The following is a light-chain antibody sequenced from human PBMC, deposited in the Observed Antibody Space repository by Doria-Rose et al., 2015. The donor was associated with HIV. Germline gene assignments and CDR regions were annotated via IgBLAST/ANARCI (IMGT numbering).Light chain of an antibody. J-gene: IGKJ3*01. CDR2: WAS. V-gene: IGKV4-1*01. CDR3: QQYYDTPS. Sequence: DIRLTQSPESLGMSLGERATLNCKSNQSLLYTSKNYLAWYQQKPGQPPKLLIYWASTRQSGLPARFSGSGSGTEFTLTISSLEAEDVAVYYCQQYYDTPSFGPGTTVDIK. CDR1: QSLLYTSKNY.